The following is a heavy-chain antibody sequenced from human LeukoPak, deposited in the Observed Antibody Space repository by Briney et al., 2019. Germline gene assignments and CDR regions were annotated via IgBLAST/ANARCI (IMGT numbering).Heavy chain of an antibody. Sequence: GGSLRLSCAASGFTFSNYAISWVRQAPGKGLEWVSHITSGDSTYYADSVKGRFTISRDNSKNTLYLQMNSLRAEDTAVYYCAREGGWERAFDIWGQGTMVTVSS. CDR2: ITSGDST. CDR3: AREGGWERAFDI. J-gene: IGHJ3*02. D-gene: IGHD4-23*01. V-gene: IGHV3-23*01. CDR1: GFTFSNYA.